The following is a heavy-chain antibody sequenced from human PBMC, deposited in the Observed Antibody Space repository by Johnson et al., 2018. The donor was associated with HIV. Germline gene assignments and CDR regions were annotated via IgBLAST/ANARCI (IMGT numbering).Heavy chain of an antibody. CDR2: ISYDGSNK. CDR3: ARGSSSSSFSPLGAFEI. Sequence: QVQLVESGGGVVQPGRSLRLSCAASGFTFSSYAMHWVRQAPGKGLEWVAVISYDGSNKYYADSVKGRFTISRDNSKNTLYLQMNSLRAEDTAVYYCARGSSSSSFSPLGAFEIWCQGTMVTVSS. CDR1: GFTFSSYA. V-gene: IGHV3-30*04. D-gene: IGHD6-6*01. J-gene: IGHJ3*02.